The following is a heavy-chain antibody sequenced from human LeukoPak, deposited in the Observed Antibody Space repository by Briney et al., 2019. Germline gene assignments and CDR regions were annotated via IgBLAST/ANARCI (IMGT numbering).Heavy chain of an antibody. V-gene: IGHV3-30-3*01. D-gene: IGHD4-23*01. CDR1: GFTFSSYA. CDR3: ARGNSASRGGHFDY. CDR2: ISYDGSNK. J-gene: IGHJ4*02. Sequence: PGGSLRLSCAASGFTFSSYAMHWVRQAPGKGLEWVAVISYDGSNKYYADSVKGRFTISRDNSKNTLYLQMNSLRAEDTAVYYCARGNSASRGGHFDYWGQGTLVTVSS.